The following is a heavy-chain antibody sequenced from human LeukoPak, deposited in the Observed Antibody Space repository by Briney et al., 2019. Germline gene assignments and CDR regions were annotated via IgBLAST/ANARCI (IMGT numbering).Heavy chain of an antibody. CDR2: IYYSGST. J-gene: IGHJ5*02. CDR3: ARGGSTSSWFDP. Sequence: PSETLSLTCTVSGGSISSSSYYWGWIRQPPGKGLEWIGSIYYSGSTYYNPSLKSRVTISVDTSKNQLSLKLSSVTAADTAVYYCARGGSTSSWFDPWGQGTLVTVSS. CDR1: GGSISSSSYY. D-gene: IGHD2-2*01. V-gene: IGHV4-39*07.